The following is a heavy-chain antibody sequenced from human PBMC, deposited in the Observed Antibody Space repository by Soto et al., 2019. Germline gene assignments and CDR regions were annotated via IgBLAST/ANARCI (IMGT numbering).Heavy chain of an antibody. CDR3: ARPDYGSGSDDY. CDR2: IYYSGST. J-gene: IGHJ4*02. Sequence: QLLESGPGLVKPSETLSLTCTVSGGSISSSSYYWGWIRQPPGKGLEWIGSIYYSGSTYYNPSLKSRVTISVDTSKNQFSLKLSSVTAADTAVYYCARPDYGSGSDDYWGQGTLVTVSS. V-gene: IGHV4-39*01. D-gene: IGHD3-10*01. CDR1: GGSISSSSYY.